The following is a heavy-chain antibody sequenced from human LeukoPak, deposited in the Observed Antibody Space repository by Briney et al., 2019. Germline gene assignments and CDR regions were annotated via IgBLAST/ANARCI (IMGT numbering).Heavy chain of an antibody. CDR1: GGTFSSYA. CDR3: AREVLGQLVDY. CDR2: ISAYNGNT. J-gene: IGHJ4*02. D-gene: IGHD6-6*01. V-gene: IGHV1-18*01. Sequence: ASVKVSCKASGGTFSSYAISWVRQAPGQGLEWMGWISAYNGNTNYAQKLQGRVTMTTDTSTSTAYMELRSLRSDDTAVYYCAREVLGQLVDYWGQGTLVTVSS.